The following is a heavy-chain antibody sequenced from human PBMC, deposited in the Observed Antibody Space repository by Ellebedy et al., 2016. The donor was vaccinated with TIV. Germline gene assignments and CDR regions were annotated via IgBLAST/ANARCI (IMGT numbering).Heavy chain of an antibody. Sequence: GESLKISCEASGFTFSNYAMNWVRQAPGKGLEWVSGISGSGSDTYYAESVKGRFTISRDNSKSTLYVQMNSLRVEDTVIYYCAKRDHSDSTTFSPLFDSWGLGTLVIVSS. D-gene: IGHD2/OR15-2a*01. V-gene: IGHV3-23*01. CDR2: ISGSGSDT. CDR3: AKRDHSDSTTFSPLFDS. J-gene: IGHJ4*02. CDR1: GFTFSNYA.